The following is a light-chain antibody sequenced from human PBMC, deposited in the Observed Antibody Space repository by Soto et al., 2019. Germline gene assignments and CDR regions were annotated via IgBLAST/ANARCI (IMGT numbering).Light chain of an antibody. CDR2: GAS. J-gene: IGKJ1*01. CDR3: QQYGSSRT. CDR1: QSVSSSY. V-gene: IGKV3-20*01. Sequence: EIVLTQSPGTLSLSPGERATLSCRASQSVSSSYLAWYQQKPGQAPRLLIYGASSRATGIPDRFSGSGSGTDFTLTISRLEPEALAVYYCQQYGSSRTFGQGTKVEIK.